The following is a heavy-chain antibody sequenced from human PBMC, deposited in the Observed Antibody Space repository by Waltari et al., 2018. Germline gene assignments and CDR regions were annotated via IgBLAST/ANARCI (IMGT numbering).Heavy chain of an antibody. Sequence: QVQLVQSGAEVKKPGASVKVSCKASGYTFTSYDINWVRQATGQGLEWMGWMNPNSGNTGYAQKFQGGVTITRNTSISTAYMKRSSLGSEDTAVYYCARGGGSYWRTYYYYMDVWGKGTTVTVSS. CDR3: ARGGGSYWRTYYYYMDV. J-gene: IGHJ6*03. D-gene: IGHD1-26*01. CDR1: GYTFTSYD. CDR2: MNPNSGNT. V-gene: IGHV1-8*03.